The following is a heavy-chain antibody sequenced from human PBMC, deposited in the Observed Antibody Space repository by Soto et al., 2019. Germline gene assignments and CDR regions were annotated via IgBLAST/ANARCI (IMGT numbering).Heavy chain of an antibody. Sequence: ASVKVSCKASGYTFTIYYMHWVRQAPGQGLEWMGIINPNGGSTSYAQKLQGRVTMTTDTSTSTAYMELRSLRSDDTAVYYCAREGQQLPLYYYYGMDVWGQGTTVTV. CDR3: AREGQQLPLYYYYGMDV. J-gene: IGHJ6*02. V-gene: IGHV1-46*01. CDR1: GYTFTIYY. D-gene: IGHD6-13*01. CDR2: INPNGGST.